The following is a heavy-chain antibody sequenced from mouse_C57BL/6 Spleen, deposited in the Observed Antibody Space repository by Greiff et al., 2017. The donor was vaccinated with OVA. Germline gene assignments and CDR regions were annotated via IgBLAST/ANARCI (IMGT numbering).Heavy chain of an antibody. CDR3: VRGGNEYYAMDY. J-gene: IGHJ4*01. CDR1: GYTFTSYT. CDR2: INPSSGYT. V-gene: IGHV1-4*01. D-gene: IGHD1-1*02. Sequence: QVQLQQSGAELARPGASVKMSCKASGYTFTSYTMHWVKQRPGQGLEWIGYINPSSGYTKYNQKFKDKATLTADKSSSTAYMQLSSLTSKDSADYYCVRGGNEYYAMDYWGQGTSVTVSS.